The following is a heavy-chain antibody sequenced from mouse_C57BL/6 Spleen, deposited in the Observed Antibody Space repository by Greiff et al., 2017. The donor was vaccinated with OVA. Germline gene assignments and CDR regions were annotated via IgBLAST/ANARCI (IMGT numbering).Heavy chain of an antibody. CDR2: INPNNGGT. D-gene: IGHD2-5*01. J-gene: IGHJ4*01. Sequence: EVKLQESGPELVKPGASVKMSCKASGYTFTDYNMHWVKQSHGKSLEWIGYINPNNGGTSYNQKFKGKATLTVNKSSSTAYMELRSLTSEDSAVYYCASSPYYSNLYYYAMDYWGQGTSVTVSS. CDR3: ASSPYYSNLYYYAMDY. V-gene: IGHV1-22*01. CDR1: GYTFTDYN.